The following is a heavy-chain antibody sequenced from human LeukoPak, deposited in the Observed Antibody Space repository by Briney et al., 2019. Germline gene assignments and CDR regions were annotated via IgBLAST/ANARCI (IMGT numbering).Heavy chain of an antibody. V-gene: IGHV4-61*02. CDR1: GGSISSGSYY. D-gene: IGHD3-22*01. J-gene: IGHJ4*02. CDR3: AREADSSGWFSDY. Sequence: SETPSLTCTVSGGSISSGSYYWSWIRQPAGKGLEWIGRIYTSGSTNYNPSLKSRVTISVDTSKNQFSLKLSSVTAADTAVYYCAREADSSGWFSDYWGQGTLVTVSS. CDR2: IYTSGST.